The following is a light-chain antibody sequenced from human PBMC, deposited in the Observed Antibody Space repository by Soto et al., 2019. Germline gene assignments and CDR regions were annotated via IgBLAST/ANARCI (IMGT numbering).Light chain of an antibody. J-gene: IGLJ3*02. CDR1: NIGSKS. V-gene: IGLV3-21*02. CDR2: EAS. CDR3: QVWDSSSDHWV. Sequence: SSELTQPPSVSVAPGQTARITCGGNNIGSKSVHWYQQKPGQAPVLVVYEASDRPSGIPERFSGSNSGNTATLTISRVEAGDEADYYCQVWDSSSDHWVFGGGTKLTVL.